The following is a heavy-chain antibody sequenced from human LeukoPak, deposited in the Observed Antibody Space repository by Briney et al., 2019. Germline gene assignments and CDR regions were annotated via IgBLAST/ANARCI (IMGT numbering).Heavy chain of an antibody. J-gene: IGHJ4*02. D-gene: IGHD3-16*02. CDR1: GFSLTTSGVG. V-gene: IGHV2-5*02. CDR2: IYWDDDE. Sequence: SGPTLVNPTPTLTLTCTFSGFSLTTSGVGVGWIRQPPGKALEWLALIYWDDDETYSPSLKSRLTITKDTSKNQVVLTTTNMDPVDTATYYCARRRAFGGVVVAFDYWGQGTLVTVSS. CDR3: ARRRAFGGVVVAFDY.